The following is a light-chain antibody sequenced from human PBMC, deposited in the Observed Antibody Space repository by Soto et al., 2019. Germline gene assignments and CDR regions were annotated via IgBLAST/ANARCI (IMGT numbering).Light chain of an antibody. CDR3: SSYAGSTAFYV. Sequence: QSVLTQPASVSGSPGQSITISCTGTSSDVGYYDFVSWYQQHPGKAPKLIIYEVSNRPSGVSDRFSASKSGNTASLTISGLQAEDGADYHCSSYAGSTAFYVFGTGTK. V-gene: IGLV2-14*01. CDR1: SSDVGYYDF. J-gene: IGLJ1*01. CDR2: EVS.